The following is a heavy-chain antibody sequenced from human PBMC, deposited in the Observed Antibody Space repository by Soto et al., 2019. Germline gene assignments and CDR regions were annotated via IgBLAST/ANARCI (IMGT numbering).Heavy chain of an antibody. V-gene: IGHV3-7*01. D-gene: IGHD3-9*01. Sequence: PGGSLRLSCAASGFTFSSYWMSWVRQAPGKGLEWVANIKQDGSEKYYVDSVKGRFTISRDNAKNSLYLQMNSLRAEDTAVYYCARAPTYYDILTGYYYYGMDVWGQGTTVTVSS. CDR1: GFTFSSYW. CDR2: IKQDGSEK. CDR3: ARAPTYYDILTGYYYYGMDV. J-gene: IGHJ6*02.